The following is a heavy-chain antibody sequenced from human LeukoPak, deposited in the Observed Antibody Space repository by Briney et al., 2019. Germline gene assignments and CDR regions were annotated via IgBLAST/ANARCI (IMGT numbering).Heavy chain of an antibody. CDR1: GFTFSIYA. Sequence: GGSLRLSCAASGFTFSIYAMSWVRQAPGKGLAWVSGLNEDGGYTYYADSVKGRFTISRDNAKNTLYLQMNGLRAEDTAVYYCVRDADVWVRDYWGQGTLVTVSS. CDR3: VRDADVWVRDY. CDR2: LNEDGGYT. V-gene: IGHV3-23*01. D-gene: IGHD3-10*01. J-gene: IGHJ4*02.